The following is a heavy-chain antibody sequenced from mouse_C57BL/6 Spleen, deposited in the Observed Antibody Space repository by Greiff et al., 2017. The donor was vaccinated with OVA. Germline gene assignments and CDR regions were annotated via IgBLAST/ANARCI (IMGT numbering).Heavy chain of an antibody. J-gene: IGHJ2*01. CDR1: GYSFTSYY. D-gene: IGHD1-1*02. V-gene: IGHV1-66*01. CDR3: ARSVGNSFDY. CDR2: IYPGSGNT. Sequence: VKLMESGPELVKPGASVKISCKASGYSFTSYYIHWVKQRPGQGLEWIGWIYPGSGNTKYNEKFKGKATLTADTSSSTAYMQLSSLTSEDSAVYYCARSVGNSFDYWGQGTTLTVSS.